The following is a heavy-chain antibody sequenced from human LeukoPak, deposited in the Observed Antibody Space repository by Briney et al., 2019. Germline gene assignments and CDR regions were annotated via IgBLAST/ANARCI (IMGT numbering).Heavy chain of an antibody. J-gene: IGHJ4*02. V-gene: IGHV4-39*01. D-gene: IGHD2-8*01. CDR1: GGSISSPNIY. CDR2: FYYSGKT. CDR3: ARGMRVELTPSPPFEY. Sequence: SETLSLTCSISGGSISSPNIYWGWIRQPPGKGLEWIGNFYYSGKTYYNPSVKSRVTISVDTSKNQFSLTLRSVTAADTAVYYCARGMRVELTPSPPFEYWGQGTLVTAPS.